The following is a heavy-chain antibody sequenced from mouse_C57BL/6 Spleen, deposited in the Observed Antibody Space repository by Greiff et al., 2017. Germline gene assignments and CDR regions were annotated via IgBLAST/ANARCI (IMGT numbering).Heavy chain of an antibody. CDR1: GYTFTSYW. J-gene: IGHJ2*01. CDR2: IDTSDSET. D-gene: IGHD3-2*02. V-gene: IGHV1-52*01. CDR3: ARLGDSSGYSDY. Sequence: QVQLQQPGAELVRPGSSVKLSCKASGYTFTSYWMNWVKQRPIQGLEWIGNIDTSDSETHSNQKFKDKATLTVDKSSSTAYMQLSSLTSEDSAVYYCARLGDSSGYSDYWGQGTTLTVSS.